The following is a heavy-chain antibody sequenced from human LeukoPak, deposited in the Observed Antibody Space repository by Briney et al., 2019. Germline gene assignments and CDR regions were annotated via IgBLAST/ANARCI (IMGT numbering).Heavy chain of an antibody. CDR3: ARAYYEILTGPNNYYYMDV. V-gene: IGHV1-8*01. Sequence: ASVKVSCKASAYTFTNYDINWVRQATGQGRQWMGSMNPNSDNTGFAQKFQGRLTMTRNTSISTAYMELSSLRTEDTAVYYCARAYYEILTGPNNYYYMDVWGKGTTVTVSS. CDR2: MNPNSDNT. CDR1: AYTFTNYD. J-gene: IGHJ6*03. D-gene: IGHD3-9*01.